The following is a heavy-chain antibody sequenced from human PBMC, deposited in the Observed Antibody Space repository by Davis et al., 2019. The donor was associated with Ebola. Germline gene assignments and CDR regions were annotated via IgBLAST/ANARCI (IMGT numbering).Heavy chain of an antibody. CDR1: GGSINNNAYY. J-gene: IGHJ4*02. Sequence: PSETLSLTCTVSGGSINNNAYYWGWIRQPPGKRLEWIGSIYYSGSTKYNPSLQGRVTMSIDTPRDQFALRLHSVTAADTAVYYCARIRGTGDRRGEDHWGQGILVTVSP. V-gene: IGHV4-39*01. D-gene: IGHD7-27*01. CDR3: ARIRGTGDRRGEDH. CDR2: IYYSGST.